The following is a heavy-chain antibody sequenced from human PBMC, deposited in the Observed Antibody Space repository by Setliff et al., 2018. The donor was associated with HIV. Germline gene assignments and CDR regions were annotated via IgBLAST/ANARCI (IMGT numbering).Heavy chain of an antibody. Sequence: SETLSLTCSVSGGSISTYYWSWIRQPPGQGLEWIGYIYYSGSTNYSPSLKSRVTISVNKSKNQFSLKLRSVTAADTAVYYCARVVRQVPASYYYYYMDVWGKGTTVTVSS. D-gene: IGHD2-2*01. J-gene: IGHJ6*03. CDR3: ARVVRQVPASYYYYYMDV. CDR1: GGSISTYY. CDR2: IYYSGST. V-gene: IGHV4-59*01.